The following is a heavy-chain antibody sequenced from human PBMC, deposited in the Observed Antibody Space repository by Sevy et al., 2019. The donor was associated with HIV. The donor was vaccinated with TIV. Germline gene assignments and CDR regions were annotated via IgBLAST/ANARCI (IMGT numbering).Heavy chain of an antibody. CDR2: IRNKADSYTT. J-gene: IGHJ4*02. CDR3: ATHAGIAAADRVFDY. V-gene: IGHV3-72*01. CDR1: GFTFSDHY. D-gene: IGHD6-13*01. Sequence: GGSLRLSCAASGFTFSDHYMEWVRQAPGKGLEWVGRIRNKADSYTTEYAASVKGRFTISRDDSKNSLNLLMNSLKTEDTAVYYCATHAGIAAADRVFDYWGQGTLVTVSS.